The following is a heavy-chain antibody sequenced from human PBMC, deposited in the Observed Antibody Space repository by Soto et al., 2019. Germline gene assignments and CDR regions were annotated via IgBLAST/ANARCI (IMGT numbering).Heavy chain of an antibody. CDR2: ISGGGSNT. CDR3: AKDSNKYSSSLRGRYFDY. CDR1: GFPFSSYG. J-gene: IGHJ4*02. D-gene: IGHD4-4*01. Sequence: GGSLRLSCAASGFPFSSYGMSWVRQAPGKGLEWVSGISGGGSNTFYADSVKGRFTISRDNSKNTLLLQMNSLGAEDTAVYYCAKDSNKYSSSLRGRYFDYWGQGIGVTVSS. V-gene: IGHV3-23*01.